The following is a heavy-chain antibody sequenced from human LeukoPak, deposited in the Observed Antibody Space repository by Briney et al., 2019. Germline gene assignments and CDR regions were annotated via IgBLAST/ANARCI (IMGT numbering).Heavy chain of an antibody. CDR2: ISAYNGNT. Sequence: ASVKVSCKASGYTFTSYGISWVRQAPGQGLEWMGWISAYNGNTDYAQKLQGGVTMTTDTSTSTAYMELRSLRSDDTSVYYCARDRNRYYDSSGYFDYWGQGTLVTVSS. CDR1: GYTFTSYG. D-gene: IGHD3-22*01. CDR3: ARDRNRYYDSSGYFDY. V-gene: IGHV1-18*01. J-gene: IGHJ4*02.